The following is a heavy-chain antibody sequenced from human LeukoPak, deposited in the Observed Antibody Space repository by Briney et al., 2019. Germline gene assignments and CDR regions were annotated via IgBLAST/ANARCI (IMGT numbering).Heavy chain of an antibody. CDR3: ARALTPHYYGSGSYVFAFDI. J-gene: IGHJ3*02. D-gene: IGHD3-10*01. Sequence: PSETLSLTCTVSGGSISSGDYYWSWIRQPPGKGLEWIGYIYYSGSTYYNPSLKSRVTISVDTSKNQFSLKLSSVTAADTAVYYCARALTPHYYGSGSYVFAFDIWGQGTMVTVSS. CDR1: GGSISSGDYY. V-gene: IGHV4-30-4*01. CDR2: IYYSGST.